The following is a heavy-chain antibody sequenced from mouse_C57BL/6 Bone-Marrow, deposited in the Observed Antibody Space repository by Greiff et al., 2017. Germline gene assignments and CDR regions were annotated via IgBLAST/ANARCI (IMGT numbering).Heavy chain of an antibody. J-gene: IGHJ4*01. D-gene: IGHD3-1*01. CDR1: GFSLTSYG. CDR3: AKIGDSYYAMDY. V-gene: IGHV2-5*01. CDR2: IWRGGST. Sequence: VKLVESGPGLVQPSQSLSITCTVSGFSLTSYGVHWVRQSPGKGLEWLGVIWRGGSTDYNAAFMSRLSITKDNSKSQVFFKMNSLQADDTAIYYCAKIGDSYYAMDYWGLGTSVTVSS.